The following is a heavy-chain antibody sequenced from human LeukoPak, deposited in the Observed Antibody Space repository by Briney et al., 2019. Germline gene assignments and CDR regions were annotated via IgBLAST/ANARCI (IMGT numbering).Heavy chain of an antibody. D-gene: IGHD1-14*01. V-gene: IGHV1-2*02. J-gene: IGHJ4*02. Sequence: ASVKVSCKTSGYTFTDEYIHWVRQAPGHGLECMGWMHPNTGDTVYVQKFQGRVGFTRDTSISTAYMELHRLRSDDTAVYYCVRHLTDPTSGDYWGQGTLVTVSS. CDR1: GYTFTDEY. CDR2: MHPNTGDT. CDR3: VRHLTDPTSGDY.